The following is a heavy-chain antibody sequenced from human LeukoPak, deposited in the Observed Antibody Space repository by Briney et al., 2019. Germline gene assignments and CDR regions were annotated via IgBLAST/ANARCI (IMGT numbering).Heavy chain of an antibody. J-gene: IGHJ4*02. CDR2: ISGSGGST. CDR1: GFTFSSDW. CDR3: AKAAEANMIVVVHFDY. D-gene: IGHD3-22*01. V-gene: IGHV3-23*01. Sequence: GGSLRLSCAASGFTFSSDWMSWVRQAPGKGLEWVSAISGSGGSTYYADSVKGRFTISRDNSKNTLYLQMNSLRAEDTAVYYCAKAAEANMIVVVHFDYWGQGTLVTVSS.